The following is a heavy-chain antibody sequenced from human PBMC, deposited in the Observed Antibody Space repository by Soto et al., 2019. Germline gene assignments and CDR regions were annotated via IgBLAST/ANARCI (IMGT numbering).Heavy chain of an antibody. J-gene: IGHJ4*02. D-gene: IGHD2-21*01. CDR1: GFTFSDYA. Sequence: GGSLRLSCAASGFTFSDYAMAWVRQAPGKGLEWVSSASGSGSGTYYADSVKGRFTISRDNSKNTLFLHMTNLRAGDTALYFCAKGRPGVAAAPDNWGQGTLVTVYS. CDR2: ASGSGSGT. CDR3: AKGRPGVAAAPDN. V-gene: IGHV3-23*01.